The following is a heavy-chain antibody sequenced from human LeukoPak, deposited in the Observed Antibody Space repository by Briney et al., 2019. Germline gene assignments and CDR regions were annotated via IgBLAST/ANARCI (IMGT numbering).Heavy chain of an antibody. CDR1: GFTFSSYW. Sequence: PGGSLRLSCAASGFTFSSYWINWVRQAPGKGLEWVANINQDGSEKYYVDSVKGRFTISRDNAKNSLYLQMSSLRAEDTAVYYCARSTVGGFHSWGQGTLVTVSS. CDR2: INQDGSEK. J-gene: IGHJ4*02. D-gene: IGHD3-16*01. V-gene: IGHV3-7*05. CDR3: ARSTVGGFHS.